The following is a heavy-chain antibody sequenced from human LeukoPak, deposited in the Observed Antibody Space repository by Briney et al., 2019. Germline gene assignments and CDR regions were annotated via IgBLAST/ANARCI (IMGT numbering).Heavy chain of an antibody. Sequence: PSETLSLTCTVSGGSISSSSYYWGWIRQPPGKGLEWIGSIYYSGSTYYNPSLKSRVTISVDTSKNQFSLKLSSVTAADTAVYYCAKKSIYVFGGGYYPYYWGRGTLVPVPP. J-gene: IGHJ4*02. CDR3: AKKSIYVFGGGYYPYY. V-gene: IGHV4-39*01. CDR2: IYYSGST. D-gene: IGHD3-3*01. CDR1: GGSISSSSYY.